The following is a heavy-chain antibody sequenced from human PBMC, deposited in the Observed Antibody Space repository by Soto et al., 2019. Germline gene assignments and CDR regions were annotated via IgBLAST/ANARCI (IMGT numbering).Heavy chain of an antibody. Sequence: QITLKESGPTLVKPTQTLTLTCTFSGFSLSTIGVGVGWIRQPPGKALEWLALIYWDDDKRYSPSLKSRLTIXKXXSKNQLVLTMTNMDPVYTATYYCEHRDSVRVTFEYWGQGKLVTVSS. D-gene: IGHD2-15*01. J-gene: IGHJ4*02. CDR1: GFSLSTIGVG. CDR2: IYWDDDK. CDR3: EHRDSVRVTFEY. V-gene: IGHV2-5*02.